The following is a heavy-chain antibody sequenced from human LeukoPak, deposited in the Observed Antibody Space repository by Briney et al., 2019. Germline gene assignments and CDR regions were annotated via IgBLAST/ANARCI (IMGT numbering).Heavy chain of an antibody. CDR1: GFTFCSYW. V-gene: IGHV3-7*01. CDR3: ARDDGAFDI. D-gene: IGHD5-24*01. J-gene: IGHJ3*02. CDR2: IKQDGSEK. Sequence: GGSLRLSCTVSGFTFCSYWMTWVREAPGKGVEWVANIKQDGSEKYYVDSVKGRFTISRDNAKNSVHLQMNSLRAEDTAVYYCARDDGAFDIWGQGTMVTVSS.